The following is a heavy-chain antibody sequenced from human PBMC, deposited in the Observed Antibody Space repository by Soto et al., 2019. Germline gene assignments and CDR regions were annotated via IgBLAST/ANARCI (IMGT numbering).Heavy chain of an antibody. CDR2: ISYDGSNK. CDR3: AKELLWFGEFHY. D-gene: IGHD3-10*01. Sequence: QVQLVESGGGVVQPGRSLRLSCAASGFTFSSYGRHWVRQAPGKGLEWVAVISYDGSNKYYADSVKGRFTISRDNSKNTLYLQMNSLRAEDTAVYYCAKELLWFGEFHYWGQGTLVAVSS. J-gene: IGHJ4*02. CDR1: GFTFSSYG. V-gene: IGHV3-30*18.